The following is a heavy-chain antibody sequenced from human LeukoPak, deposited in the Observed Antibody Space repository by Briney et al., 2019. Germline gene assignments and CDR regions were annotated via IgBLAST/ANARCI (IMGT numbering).Heavy chain of an antibody. J-gene: IGHJ4*02. CDR3: ARVTRGYSYGPLDC. CDR2: IYYGGST. V-gene: IGHV4-59*01. CDR1: GGSISSYY. D-gene: IGHD5-18*01. Sequence: PSETLSLTCTVSGGSISSYYWSWIRQPPGKGLEWIGYIYYGGSTNYNASLKSRVTISLDTSKNQFSLKVSSVTAADTAVYYCARVTRGYSYGPLDCWGQGILVTVSS.